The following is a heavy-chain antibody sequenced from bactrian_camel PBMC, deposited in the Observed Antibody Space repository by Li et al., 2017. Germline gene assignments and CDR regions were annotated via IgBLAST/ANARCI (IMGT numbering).Heavy chain of an antibody. D-gene: IGHD5*01. CDR3: ATGPSLVRHVAYARWGFAY. CDR1: GFTGSSYT. V-gene: IGHV3S40*01. Sequence: VQLVESGGGSVQPGGSLRLSCAASGFTGSSYTMSWVRQAPGKGLEWVSHISRSGGTTNYADSVQGQFTISRDNAKNTVYLQMNSLKPGDTAVYYCATGPSLVRHVAYARWGFAYWGQGTQVTVS. J-gene: IGHJ6*01. CDR2: ISRSGGTT.